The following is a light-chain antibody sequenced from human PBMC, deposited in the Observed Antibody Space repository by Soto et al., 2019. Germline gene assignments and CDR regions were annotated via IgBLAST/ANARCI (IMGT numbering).Light chain of an antibody. CDR3: QQYNSYSEA. J-gene: IGKJ1*01. Sequence: EIVLTQSPDTLSVSPGERATLSCRASQSVSSNLAWYQQKPGQAPRLLIYGASTRATGIPARFSGSGSGTEFTLTISSLQSEDFAVYYCQQYNSYSEAFGQGTKVDIK. V-gene: IGKV3-15*01. CDR1: QSVSSN. CDR2: GAS.